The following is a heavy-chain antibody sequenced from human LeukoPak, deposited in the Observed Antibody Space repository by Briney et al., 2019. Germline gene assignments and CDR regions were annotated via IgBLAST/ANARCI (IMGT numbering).Heavy chain of an antibody. CDR1: GYTFTGYY. D-gene: IGHD3-9*01. Sequence: ASVKVSCKASGYTFTGYYMHWVRQAPGQGLEWMGIINPSGGSTSYAQKFQGRVTMTRDTSTSTIYMELSSLRSEDTAVYYCARDAILRYSVTHNWFDPWGQGTLVTVSS. CDR3: ARDAILRYSVTHNWFDP. CDR2: INPSGGST. V-gene: IGHV1-46*01. J-gene: IGHJ5*01.